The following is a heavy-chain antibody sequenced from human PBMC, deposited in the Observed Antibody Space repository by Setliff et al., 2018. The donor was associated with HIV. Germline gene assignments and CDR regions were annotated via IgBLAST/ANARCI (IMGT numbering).Heavy chain of an antibody. J-gene: IGHJ3*02. CDR3: ARRDGRSMNAFEI. Sequence: PGESLKISCKAVDYTFTTYWIGWVRQMPGEGLEWMGIIYPEDSNIKYNPSFQNQVTISADKSISTAYLQVHNLKAPDTATYYCARRDGRSMNAFEIWGPGTMVTVSS. CDR2: IYPEDSNI. CDR1: DYTFTTYW. V-gene: IGHV5-51*01. D-gene: IGHD6-13*01.